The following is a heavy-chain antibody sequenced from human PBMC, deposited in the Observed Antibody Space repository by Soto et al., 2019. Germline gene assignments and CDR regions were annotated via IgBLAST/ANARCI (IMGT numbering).Heavy chain of an antibody. CDR2: ISYDGSNK. V-gene: IGHV3-30*18. CDR3: AKDLYDSSGFDY. J-gene: IGHJ4*02. Sequence: LRLSCAASGFTFSSYGMHWVRQAPGKGLEWLAVISYDGSNKYYADSVKGRFTISRDNSKNTLYLQMNSLRAEDTAVYYCAKDLYDSSGFDYWGQGTLVTSPQ. D-gene: IGHD3-22*01. CDR1: GFTFSSYG.